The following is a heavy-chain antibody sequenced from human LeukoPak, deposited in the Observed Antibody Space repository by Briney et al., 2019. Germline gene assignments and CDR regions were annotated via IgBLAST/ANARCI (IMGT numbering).Heavy chain of an antibody. V-gene: IGHV3-9*01. D-gene: IGHD6-13*01. Sequence: GGSLRLSCAASGFTFDDYAMHWVRQAPGKGLEWVSGISWNSGSIGYADSVKGRFTISRDNAKNSLYLQMNSLRAEDTALYYCAKDWGSSSLLGHFDLWGRGTLVTVSS. CDR3: AKDWGSSSLLGHFDL. CDR1: GFTFDDYA. CDR2: ISWNSGSI. J-gene: IGHJ2*01.